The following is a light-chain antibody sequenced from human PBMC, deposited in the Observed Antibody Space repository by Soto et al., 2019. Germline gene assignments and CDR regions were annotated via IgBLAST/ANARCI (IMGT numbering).Light chain of an antibody. CDR2: DVS. J-gene: IGLJ1*01. CDR3: SLYTSSQD. Sequence: QSALTQPASVSGSPGQSITISCTGTSSDVGGYNYVSWYQQHPGKAPKLMIYDVSNRPSGVSNRFSGSKSGNTASLTISGLQAEDEADYYCSLYTSSQDFGTGTKVTVL. V-gene: IGLV2-14*01. CDR1: SSDVGGYNY.